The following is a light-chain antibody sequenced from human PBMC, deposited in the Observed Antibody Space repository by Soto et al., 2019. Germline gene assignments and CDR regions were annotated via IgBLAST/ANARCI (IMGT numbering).Light chain of an antibody. J-gene: IGLJ1*01. Sequence: ALTQPASVSGSPGQSITISCTGTSGDVDAFDYVSWYQQHPGKAPKLMIFEVSDRPSGVSDRFSGSKSGSTASLTISGLQAEDEAHYFCTSFKSSSTQVFGTGNKVTVL. CDR2: EVS. CDR1: SGDVDAFDY. V-gene: IGLV2-14*01. CDR3: TSFKSSSTQV.